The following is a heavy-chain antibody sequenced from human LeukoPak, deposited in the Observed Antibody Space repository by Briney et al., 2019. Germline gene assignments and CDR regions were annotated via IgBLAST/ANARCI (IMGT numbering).Heavy chain of an antibody. V-gene: IGHV3-74*01. CDR3: AKDGGYSSSSYGMDV. CDR1: GFTFSSYW. J-gene: IGHJ6*02. D-gene: IGHD6-13*01. CDR2: INSDGSST. Sequence: PGGSLRLSCAASGFTFSSYWMHWVRQAPGKGLVWVSRINSDGSSTSYADSVKGRFTISRDNAKNTLYLQMNSLRAEDTAVYYCAKDGGYSSSSYGMDVWGQGTTVTVSS.